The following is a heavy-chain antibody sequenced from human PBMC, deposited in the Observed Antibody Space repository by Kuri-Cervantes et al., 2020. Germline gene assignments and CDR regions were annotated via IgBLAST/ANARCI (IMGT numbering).Heavy chain of an antibody. CDR2: IYSGGST. CDR3: ARGAAMGKPFDY. J-gene: IGHJ4*02. D-gene: IGHD5-18*01. V-gene: IGHV3-66*01. CDR1: GFTFSSNY. Sequence: GGSLRLSCAASGFTFSSNYMSWVRQAPGKGLEWVSVIYSGGSTYYADSVKGRFTISRDNAKNSLYLQMNSLRAEDTAVYYCARGAAMGKPFDYWGQGTLVTVSS.